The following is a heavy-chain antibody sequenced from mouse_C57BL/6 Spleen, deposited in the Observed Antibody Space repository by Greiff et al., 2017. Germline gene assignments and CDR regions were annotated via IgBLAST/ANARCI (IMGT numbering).Heavy chain of an antibody. V-gene: IGHV5-17*01. CDR2: ISSGSSTI. Sequence: EVKLQESGGGLVKPGGSLKLSCAASGFTFSDYGMHWVRQAPEKGLEWVAYISSGSSTIYYADTVKGRFTISRDNAKNTLFLQMTSLRSEETAMYYCATALRGDMDYWGQGTSVTVSS. D-gene: IGHD1-1*01. CDR1: GFTFSDYG. CDR3: ATALRGDMDY. J-gene: IGHJ4*01.